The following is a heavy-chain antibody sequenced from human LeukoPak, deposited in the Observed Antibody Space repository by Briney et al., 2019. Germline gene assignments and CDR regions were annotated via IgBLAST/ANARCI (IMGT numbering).Heavy chain of an antibody. CDR2: IRSKANSYAT. J-gene: IGHJ4*02. D-gene: IGHD2-8*01. CDR3: ARWGGHCTSGLCYYFDC. V-gene: IGHV3-73*01. Sequence: PGGSLRLSCAASGFTFSGSAMHWVRQASGKGLEWVGRIRSKANSYATAYAASVKGRFTISRDDSKNTAYRQMNSLKTEDTAVYYCARWGGHCTSGLCYYFDCWGQGTLVTVSS. CDR1: GFTFSGSA.